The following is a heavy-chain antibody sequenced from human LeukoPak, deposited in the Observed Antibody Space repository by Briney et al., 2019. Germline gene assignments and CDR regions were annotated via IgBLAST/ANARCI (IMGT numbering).Heavy chain of an antibody. CDR2: INHSGST. V-gene: IGHV4-34*01. D-gene: IGHD3-10*01. Sequence: SETLSLTCAVYGGSFSGHYWTWIRQPPGKGLEWIGEINHSGSTTYNPSLNNRVTISVDTSKNQFSLKMSSVTAADTAVYYCARPRYGSGSLESWGQGTLVTVSS. CDR3: ARPRYGSGSLES. CDR1: GGSFSGHY. J-gene: IGHJ4*02.